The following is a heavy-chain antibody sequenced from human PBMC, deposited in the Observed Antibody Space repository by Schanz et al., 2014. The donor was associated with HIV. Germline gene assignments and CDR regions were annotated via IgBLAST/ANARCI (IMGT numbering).Heavy chain of an antibody. CDR3: ARGRRDVSMIVLYWLDP. Sequence: QVQLVQSGAEVKKPGASVKVSCKASGYTFSNFDINWVRQATGQGLEWMGWMNPNSGNTGYAQKFRGRVTMTRNTSSGTAYRELSSLRSADTAVYYCARGRRDVSMIVLYWLDPWGQGTLVTVSS. V-gene: IGHV1-8*01. D-gene: IGHD3-22*01. CDR1: GYTFSNFD. J-gene: IGHJ5*02. CDR2: MNPNSGNT.